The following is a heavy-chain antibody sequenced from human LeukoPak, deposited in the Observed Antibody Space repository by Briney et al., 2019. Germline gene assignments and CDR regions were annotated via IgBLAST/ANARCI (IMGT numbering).Heavy chain of an antibody. CDR2: ISGSGGST. D-gene: IGHD6-19*01. CDR3: AKDGIWEQWLVRTSYYYGMDV. Sequence: GGSLRLSCAASGFTFSSYAMSWVRQAPGKGLEWVSAISGSGGSTYYADSVKGRFTISRDNSKNTLYLQMNSLRAEDTAVYYCAKDGIWEQWLVRTSYYYGMDVWGQGTTVTVSS. V-gene: IGHV3-23*01. CDR1: GFTFSSYA. J-gene: IGHJ6*02.